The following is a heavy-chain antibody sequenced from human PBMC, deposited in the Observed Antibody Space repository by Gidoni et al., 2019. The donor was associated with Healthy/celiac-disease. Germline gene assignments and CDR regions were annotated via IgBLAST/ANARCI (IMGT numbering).Heavy chain of an antibody. J-gene: IGHJ5*02. D-gene: IGHD2-2*01. V-gene: IGHV4-31*03. Sequence: QVQLQESGPGLVKPSQTLSLPCTVSGGSISSGGYYLSWIRQHPGKGLEWIGYIYYSGSTYYNPSLKSRVTISVDTSKNQFSLKLSSVTAADTAVYYCARDSCPLAEGGGSSTSCYSWFDPWGQGTLVTVSS. CDR2: IYYSGST. CDR3: ARDSCPLAEGGGSSTSCYSWFDP. CDR1: GGSISSGGYY.